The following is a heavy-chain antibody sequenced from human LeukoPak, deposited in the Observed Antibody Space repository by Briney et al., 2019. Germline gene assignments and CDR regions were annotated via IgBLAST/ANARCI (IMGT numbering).Heavy chain of an antibody. CDR2: MNVKTGAT. J-gene: IGHJ4*02. Sequence: ASVTVSCKAYGYTFTDYYIHWVRQAPGHGLEWLGWMNVKTGATSSAQKFPGRFTMTRDTSIGTASMEFSSLTSDDTALYYCARGGGMTPFDYWGQGTLVTVSS. CDR3: ARGGGMTPFDY. V-gene: IGHV1-2*02. CDR1: GYTFTDYY. D-gene: IGHD6-13*01.